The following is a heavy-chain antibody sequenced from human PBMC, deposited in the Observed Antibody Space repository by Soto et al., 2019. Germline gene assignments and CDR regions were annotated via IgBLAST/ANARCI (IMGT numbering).Heavy chain of an antibody. CDR3: AKDRGPIVVVPAAMFAT. CDR2: ISGSGGST. CDR1: GFTFSSYA. J-gene: IGHJ6*04. V-gene: IGHV3-23*01. D-gene: IGHD2-2*01. Sequence: GGSLRLSCAASGFTFSSYAMSWVRQAPGKGLEWVSAISGSGGSTYYADSVKGRFTISRDNSKNTLYLQMNSLRAEDTAVYYCAKDRGPIVVVPAAMFATWGKGTTVTVSS.